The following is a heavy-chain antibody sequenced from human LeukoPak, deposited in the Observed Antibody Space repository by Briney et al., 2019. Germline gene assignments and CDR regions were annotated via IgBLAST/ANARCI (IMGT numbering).Heavy chain of an antibody. CDR3: ARDRLELQDAFDI. J-gene: IGHJ3*02. Sequence: SQTLSLTCTVSGGSISSGDYYWSWIRQPPGKGLEWIGYIYYSGNTYYNPSLKSRVTISVDTSKNQFSLKLSSATAADTAVYYCARDRLELQDAFDIWGQGTMVTVSS. CDR1: GGSISSGDYY. V-gene: IGHV4-30-4*08. CDR2: IYYSGNT. D-gene: IGHD1-7*01.